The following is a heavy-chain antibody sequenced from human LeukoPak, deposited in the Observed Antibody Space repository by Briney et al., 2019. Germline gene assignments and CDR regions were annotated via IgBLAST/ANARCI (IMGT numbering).Heavy chain of an antibody. CDR2: MNPNSGNT. D-gene: IGHD4-17*01. CDR3: ARELDYGDYNLGWFDP. J-gene: IGHJ5*02. V-gene: IGHV1-8*01. Sequence: ASVKVSCKASGYTFTSYDINWVRQATGQGLEWMGWMNPNSGNTGYAQKFQGRVTMTRNTSLSTAYMELSSLRSEDTAVYYCARELDYGDYNLGWFDPWGQGTLVTVSS. CDR1: GYTFTSYD.